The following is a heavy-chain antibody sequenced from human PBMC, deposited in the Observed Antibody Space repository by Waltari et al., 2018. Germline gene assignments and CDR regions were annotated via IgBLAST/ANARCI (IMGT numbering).Heavy chain of an antibody. CDR2: INPRDGGK. CDR3: ARAYTSESVYFDP. V-gene: IGHV1-46*01. D-gene: IGHD5-18*01. J-gene: IGHJ5*02. CDR1: GYSFTSFN. Sequence: QVQLVQSGAEVKVPGASVRVACKASGYSFTSFNIHWVRRAPGQGLEWLGLINPRDGGKKLAQKLQGRVSLTRDTSTRIVYMDLRRLRFEDTAVYYCARAYTSESVYFDPWGQGSLVTVSS.